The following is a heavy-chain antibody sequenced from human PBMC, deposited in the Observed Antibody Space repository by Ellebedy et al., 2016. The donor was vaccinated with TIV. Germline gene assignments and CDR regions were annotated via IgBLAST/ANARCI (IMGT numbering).Heavy chain of an antibody. CDR3: VRDVIVVAGHGDFDY. J-gene: IGHJ4*02. Sequence: GESLKISCAASGFTFSSYAMNWVRQAPGKGLEWVSYISITSNAIYYADSVKGRFTISRDNAKNSLYLQMNSLRDEDTAVYYCVRDVIVVAGHGDFDYWGQGTLVTVAS. CDR2: ISITSNAI. D-gene: IGHD3-22*01. V-gene: IGHV3-48*02. CDR1: GFTFSSYA.